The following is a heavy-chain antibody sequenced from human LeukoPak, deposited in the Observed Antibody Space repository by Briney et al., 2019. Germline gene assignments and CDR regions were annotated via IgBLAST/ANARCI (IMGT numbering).Heavy chain of an antibody. Sequence: SETLSLTCAVYGGSFSGYSWSWIRQPPGKGLERIGYIYHSGSTYYNPSLKSRVTISVDRSKNQFSLKLSSVTAADTAVYYCARAVREKYYYDSSGYFDYWGQGTLVTVSS. V-gene: IGHV4-30-2*01. CDR2: IYHSGST. J-gene: IGHJ4*02. CDR3: ARAVREKYYYDSSGYFDY. D-gene: IGHD3-22*01. CDR1: GGSFSGYS.